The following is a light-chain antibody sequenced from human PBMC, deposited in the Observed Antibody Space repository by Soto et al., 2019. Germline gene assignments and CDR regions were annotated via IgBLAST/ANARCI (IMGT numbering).Light chain of an antibody. CDR2: EVS. J-gene: IGLJ1*01. CDR3: SSDAGTNNLFV. Sequence: QSALTQPPSASGSPGQSVTISCTGTSSDVGGYNYVSWYQQHPGKAPKLMISEVSKRPSGVPDRFSGSKSGNTASLTVSGLQAEDEADYYCSSDAGTNNLFVYGTGTKVTVL. V-gene: IGLV2-8*01. CDR1: SSDVGGYNY.